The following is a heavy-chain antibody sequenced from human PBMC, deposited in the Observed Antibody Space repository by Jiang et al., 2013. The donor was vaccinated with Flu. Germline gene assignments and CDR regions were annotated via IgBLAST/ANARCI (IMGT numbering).Heavy chain of an antibody. V-gene: IGHV3-53*01. D-gene: IGHD3-3*01. CDR3: ARGLTWGRFGANLYYIDY. CDR2: IYSDGDT. Sequence: QLVESGGGLIQPGGSLRLSCAVSGFFVRNNYMTWVRQAPGKGPEWVSVIYSDGDTSYADSVKGRFTISRDTSKNTVHLQMNSLRAEDTAVYYCARGLTWGRFGANLYYIDYWGPGTLVTVSS. CDR1: GFFVRNNY. J-gene: IGHJ4*02.